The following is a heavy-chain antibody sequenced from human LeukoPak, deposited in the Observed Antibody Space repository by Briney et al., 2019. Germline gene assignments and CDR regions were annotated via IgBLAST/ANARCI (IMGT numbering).Heavy chain of an antibody. D-gene: IGHD2-21*01. V-gene: IGHV4-59*08. Sequence: SETLSLTCSVSGDPVSGYYYSWIRQPPGKGLEWIGHVSYDGTTNYAPSLRSRVIMAVDTAKNNISLRLTSVTAADTAIYYFARLDRFGDGCYNHWGQGTRVTVSS. J-gene: IGHJ4*02. CDR1: GDPVSGYY. CDR3: ARLDRFGDGCYNH. CDR2: VSYDGTT.